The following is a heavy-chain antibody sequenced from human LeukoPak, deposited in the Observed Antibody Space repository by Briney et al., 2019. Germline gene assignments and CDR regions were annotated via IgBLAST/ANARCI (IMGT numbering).Heavy chain of an antibody. J-gene: IGHJ4*02. D-gene: IGHD6-13*01. CDR2: INGDGSNS. CDR1: GFTFTTYW. Sequence: GESLKISCVASGFTFTTYWMHWVRQAPGKGLVWVSRINGDGSNSNYADSVKGRFTISRDNAKNSLYLQMNSLRAEDMALYYCAKADSGIAAAGPFDYWGQGTLVTVSS. V-gene: IGHV3-74*01. CDR3: AKADSGIAAAGPFDY.